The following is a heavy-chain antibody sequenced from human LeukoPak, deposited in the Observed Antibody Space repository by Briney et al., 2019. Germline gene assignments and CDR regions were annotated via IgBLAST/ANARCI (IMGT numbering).Heavy chain of an antibody. D-gene: IGHD6-13*01. V-gene: IGHV3-30*18. Sequence: GGSLGLSCAASGFSFSSYGMHWVRQAPGKGLEWVELISHDGSRKSYADSAKGRFTISRDNSKNTLYLQMNSLRAEDTAVYYCANSLAAALYGMDVWGQGTTLTVSS. CDR3: ANSLAAALYGMDV. J-gene: IGHJ6*02. CDR2: ISHDGSRK. CDR1: GFSFSSYG.